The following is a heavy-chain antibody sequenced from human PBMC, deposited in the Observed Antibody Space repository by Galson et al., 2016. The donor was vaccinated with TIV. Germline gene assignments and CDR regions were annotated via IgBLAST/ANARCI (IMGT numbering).Heavy chain of an antibody. CDR1: DGSFSEFY. CDR2: TNYRGST. J-gene: IGHJ5*02. Sequence: ETLSLTCNVSDGSFSEFYWHWIRQSPGKRLEWIGDTNYRGSTDYNPSLERRATISLDASRHQFFLKLTSVTAADSAVYYCVRTDYFDYSLDRWGQGTLVTVSS. V-gene: IGHV4-34*01. CDR3: VRTDYFDYSLDR. D-gene: IGHD3-3*01.